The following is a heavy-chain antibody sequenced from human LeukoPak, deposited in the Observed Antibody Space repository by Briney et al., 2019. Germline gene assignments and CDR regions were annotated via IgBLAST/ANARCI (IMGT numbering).Heavy chain of an antibody. D-gene: IGHD1-1*01. CDR3: ARATLRLNWFDP. Sequence: SETLSLTCTVSGGSISSYYWSWIRQPPGKGLEWIGEINHSGSTNYNPSLKSRVTISVDTSKNQFSLKLSSVTAADTAVYYCARATLRLNWFDPWGQGTLVTVSS. CDR1: GGSISSYY. J-gene: IGHJ5*02. CDR2: INHSGST. V-gene: IGHV4-34*01.